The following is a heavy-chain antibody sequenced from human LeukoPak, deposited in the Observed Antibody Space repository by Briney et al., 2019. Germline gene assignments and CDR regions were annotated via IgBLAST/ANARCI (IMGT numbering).Heavy chain of an antibody. CDR3: ARDRSEDDSSGYIHRDFDY. J-gene: IGHJ4*02. V-gene: IGHV3-48*03. D-gene: IGHD3-22*01. CDR1: GFNFNSFP. Sequence: GGSLRLSCAASGFNFNSFPMHWIRQAPGRGLEWISYISSSGGNINYADSVQGRFTISRDNAKKSLYLQMSSLRAEDTAVYYCARDRSEDDSSGYIHRDFDYWGQGTLVIVSS. CDR2: ISSSGGNI.